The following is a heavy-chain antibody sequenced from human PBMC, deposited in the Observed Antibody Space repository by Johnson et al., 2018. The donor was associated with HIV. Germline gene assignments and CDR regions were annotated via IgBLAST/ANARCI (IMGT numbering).Heavy chain of an antibody. CDR2: ISGSGGST. CDR1: GFTFSSYA. Sequence: VQLVESGGGVVQPGRSLRLSCAASGFTFSSYAMHWVRQAPGKGLEWVSAISGSGGSTYYADSVKGRFTISRDNAKNSLYLQMNSLRAEDTAVYYCARGPVFDIWGRGTVVTVSS. J-gene: IGHJ3*02. V-gene: IGHV3-21*02. CDR3: ARGPVFDI.